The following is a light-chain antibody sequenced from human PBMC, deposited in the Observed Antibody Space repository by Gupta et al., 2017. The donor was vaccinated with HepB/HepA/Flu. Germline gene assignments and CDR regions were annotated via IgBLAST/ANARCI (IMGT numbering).Light chain of an antibody. CDR2: EAS. CDR3: QQRDNGHPDHT. V-gene: IGKV3-11*01. J-gene: IGKJ5*01. CDR1: QSVSSN. Sequence: EIVLTQSPATRSWSPGERATLSCRASQSVSSNLAWYQQKPGQAPRLLIYEASNRATGIPATISGREPEDFAVYFCQQRDNGHPDHTFGQGTRLEI.